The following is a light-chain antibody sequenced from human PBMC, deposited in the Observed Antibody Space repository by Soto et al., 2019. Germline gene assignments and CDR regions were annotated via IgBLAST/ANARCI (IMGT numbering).Light chain of an antibody. J-gene: IGLJ2*01. Sequence: QAVVTQPASVSGSPGQSITISCTGTSSDVGSYNLVSWYQQHPGKAPKLMIYEGSKRPSGVSNRFSGSKSGNTASLTISGLQAEDEADYYCASYTSSSTSVIFGRGTKLTVL. V-gene: IGLV2-14*02. CDR3: ASYTSSSTSVI. CDR2: EGS. CDR1: SSDVGSYNL.